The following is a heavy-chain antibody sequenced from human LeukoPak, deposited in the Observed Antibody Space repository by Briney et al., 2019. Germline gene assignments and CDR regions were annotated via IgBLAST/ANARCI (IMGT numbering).Heavy chain of an antibody. CDR2: ISYDGSNK. Sequence: GRSLRLSCAASGFTFSSYAMHWVRQAPGKGLEWVSDISYDGSNKYYADSAKSRFTISRDNSKNTLYLQMNTLRAEDTAVYYCCRDRSLQLLEGYFDYWGQGTLVTVSS. J-gene: IGHJ4*02. V-gene: IGHV3-30*04. CDR3: CRDRSLQLLEGYFDY. CDR1: GFTFSSYA. D-gene: IGHD5-24*01.